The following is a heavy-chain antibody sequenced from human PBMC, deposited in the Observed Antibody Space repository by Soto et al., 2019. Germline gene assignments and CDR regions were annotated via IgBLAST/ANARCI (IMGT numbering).Heavy chain of an antibody. Sequence: QVQLVQSGAEVKKPGSSVKVSCKASGGTFSSYAISWVRQAPGQGLEWMGGIIPIFGTANDAQKFQGRVTITADEAASTAYMELSSLRSEDTAVYYCARGRGYGDYVPFDPWGQGTLVTVSS. CDR2: IIPIFGTA. CDR1: GGTFSSYA. V-gene: IGHV1-69*01. J-gene: IGHJ5*02. CDR3: ARGRGYGDYVPFDP. D-gene: IGHD4-17*01.